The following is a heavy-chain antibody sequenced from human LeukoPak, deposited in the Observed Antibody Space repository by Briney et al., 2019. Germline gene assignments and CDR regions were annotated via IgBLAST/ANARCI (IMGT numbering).Heavy chain of an antibody. D-gene: IGHD3-22*01. Sequence: SETLSLTCSVSGGSISRYYWSWIRQPPGKGLEWIGHIYYSGSTNYNPSLKSRVTISVDTSKNQFSLKLSSVTTADTAVYYCARYYYDNSGSIYAFDIWGQGTMVTVSS. J-gene: IGHJ3*02. CDR1: GGSISRYY. CDR2: IYYSGST. V-gene: IGHV4-59*01. CDR3: ARYYYDNSGSIYAFDI.